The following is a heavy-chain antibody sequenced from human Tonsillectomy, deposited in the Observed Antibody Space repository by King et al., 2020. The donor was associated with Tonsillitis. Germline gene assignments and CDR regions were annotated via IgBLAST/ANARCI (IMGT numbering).Heavy chain of an antibody. CDR2: IYPDDSDT. V-gene: IGHV5-51*01. J-gene: IGHJ3*02. D-gene: IGHD5-18*01. CDR1: EFTFSYW. CDR3: AKRSGVSYGNAFDI. Sequence: VQLVESGPEVKKSGESLKISCQGSEFTFSYWIGWVRQVPGKGLEWMGAIYPDDSDTRYNPSFQGQVTISVDRSTYTAFLEWTSLTASDTALHYCAKRSGVSYGNAFDIWGQGTMVTVSS.